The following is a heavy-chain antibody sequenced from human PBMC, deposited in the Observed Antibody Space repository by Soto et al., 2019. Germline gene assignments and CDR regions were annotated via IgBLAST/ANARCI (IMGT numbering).Heavy chain of an antibody. V-gene: IGHV4-39*01. J-gene: IGHJ6*02. Sequence: SATLSLTYAGSSGTVSVKSHYWAWIRQPPGQGLEWIGAIDDSGRTYYSESLKSRATISVDTARNQFSLKLNSVTAPDTAVYYCATQGRKTRIVVVRHYATDFWCQGIVVTV. D-gene: IGHD1-26*01. CDR1: SGTVSVKSHY. CDR3: ATQGRKTRIVVVRHYATDF. CDR2: IDDSGRT.